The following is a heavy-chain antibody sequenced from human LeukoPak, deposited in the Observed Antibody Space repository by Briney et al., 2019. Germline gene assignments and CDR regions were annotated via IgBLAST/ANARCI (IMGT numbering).Heavy chain of an antibody. Sequence: SETLSLTCAVYGGSFSGYYWSWIRQPPGKGLEWIGEINHSGSTNYNPSLKSRVTISVDTSKNQFSLKLSSVTAADTAVSYCARSGYSYGLDYWGQGTLVTVSS. CDR2: INHSGST. V-gene: IGHV4-34*01. D-gene: IGHD5-18*01. CDR3: ARSGYSYGLDY. CDR1: GGSFSGYY. J-gene: IGHJ4*02.